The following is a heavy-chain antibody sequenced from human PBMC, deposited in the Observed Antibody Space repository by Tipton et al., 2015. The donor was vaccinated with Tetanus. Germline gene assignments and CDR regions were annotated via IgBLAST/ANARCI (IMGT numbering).Heavy chain of an antibody. CDR1: GFTFSDYA. CDR3: AKEALGVLNL. Sequence: SLRLSCAASGFTFSDYAMNWVRQAPRKGLEWVSVVTGSGKTTHYADSVKGRFTISRDNSKNTLSLQLNNLRADDTAIYYCAKEALGVLNLWGKGTTVIVSS. V-gene: IGHV3-23*01. J-gene: IGHJ6*04. CDR2: VTGSGKTT. D-gene: IGHD3-16*01.